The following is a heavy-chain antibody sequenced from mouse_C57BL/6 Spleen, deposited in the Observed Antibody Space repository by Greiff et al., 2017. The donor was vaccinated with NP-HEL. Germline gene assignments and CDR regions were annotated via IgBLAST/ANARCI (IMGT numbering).Heavy chain of an antibody. V-gene: IGHV1-22*01. CDR3: ARGEGYSNPAWFAY. J-gene: IGHJ3*01. D-gene: IGHD2-5*01. CDR2: INPNNGGT. Sequence: DVQLQESGPELVKPGASVKMSCKASGYTFTDYNMHWVKQSHGKSLEWIGYINPNNGGTSYNQKFKGKATLTVNKSSSTAYMELRSLTSEDSAVYYCARGEGYSNPAWFAYWGQGTLVTVSA. CDR1: GYTFTDYN.